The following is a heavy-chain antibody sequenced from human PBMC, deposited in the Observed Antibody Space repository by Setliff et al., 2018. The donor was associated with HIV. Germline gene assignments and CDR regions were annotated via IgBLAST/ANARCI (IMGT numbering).Heavy chain of an antibody. CDR1: GFAFNKYG. CDR2: ISYHGSDE. D-gene: IGHD6-19*01. CDR3: AKDGIEVAGTGAFDI. J-gene: IGHJ3*02. Sequence: GGSLRLSCAASGFAFNKYGMAWVRQAPGKGLEWVAVISYHGSDEYYADSVRGRFTISRDNSRNILYLQMNRLTADDTAVYYCAKDGIEVAGTGAFDIWGQGTKVTV. V-gene: IGHV3-30*18.